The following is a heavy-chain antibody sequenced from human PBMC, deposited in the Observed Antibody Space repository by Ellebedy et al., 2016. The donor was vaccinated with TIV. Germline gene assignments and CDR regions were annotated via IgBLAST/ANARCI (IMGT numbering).Heavy chain of an antibody. V-gene: IGHV3-7*03. CDR2: MKHDGTEM. D-gene: IGHD5-12*01. CDR1: GFTFSTYW. Sequence: GESLKISCAASGFTFSTYWMSWVRQAPGKGLEWVANMKHDGTEMYYVDSVKGRFTLSRDNAQNSLFLQMHSRRVEDTAVYYCARDPNSPGDSGYGDYWGQGTLVTVSS. CDR3: ARDPNSPGDSGYGDY. J-gene: IGHJ4*02.